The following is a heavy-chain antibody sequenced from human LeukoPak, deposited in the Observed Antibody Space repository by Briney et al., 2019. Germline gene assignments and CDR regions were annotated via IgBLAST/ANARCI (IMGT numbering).Heavy chain of an antibody. CDR3: ARSGHYWLVPPQLFDI. V-gene: IGHV7-4-1*02. J-gene: IGHJ3*02. D-gene: IGHD6-19*01. Sequence: GASVKVSCKASGYTFTSYAMNWVRQAPGQGLEWMGWINTNTGNPTYAQGFTGRFVFSLDTSVSTAYLQISSLRAEDTAVYYCARSGHYWLVPPQLFDIWGQGTMVTVSS. CDR2: INTNTGNP. CDR1: GYTFTSYA.